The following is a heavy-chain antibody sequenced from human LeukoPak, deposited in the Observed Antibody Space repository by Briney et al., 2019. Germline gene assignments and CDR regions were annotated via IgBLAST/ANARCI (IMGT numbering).Heavy chain of an antibody. CDR3: AREGRGYSYGYAYYYGMDV. D-gene: IGHD5-18*01. Sequence: PSETLSLTCTVSGGSISSYYWSWIRQPPGKGLEWIGYIYYSGSTNYNPSLKSRVTISVDTSKNQFSLKLSSVTAADTAVYYCAREGRGYSYGYAYYYGMDVWGQGTTVTVPS. CDR2: IYYSGST. V-gene: IGHV4-59*01. J-gene: IGHJ6*02. CDR1: GGSISSYY.